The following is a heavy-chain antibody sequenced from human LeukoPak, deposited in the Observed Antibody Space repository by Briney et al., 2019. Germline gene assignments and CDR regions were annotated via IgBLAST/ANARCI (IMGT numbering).Heavy chain of an antibody. CDR2: IWYDGSNK. J-gene: IGHJ6*02. Sequence: PGRSLRLSCAASGFTFSSYGMHWVRQAPGKGLEWVAVIWYDGSNKYYADSVKGRFTISRDNSKNTLYLQMNSLRAEDTAVYYCARDLYGDYEGYYYYYYGMDVWGQGTTVTVSS. D-gene: IGHD4-17*01. V-gene: IGHV3-33*01. CDR3: ARDLYGDYEGYYYYYYGMDV. CDR1: GFTFSSYG.